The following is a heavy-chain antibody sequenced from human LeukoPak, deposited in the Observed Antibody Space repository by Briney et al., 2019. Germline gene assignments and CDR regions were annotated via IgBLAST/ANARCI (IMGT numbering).Heavy chain of an antibody. CDR2: VYYTGST. J-gene: IGHJ3*02. CDR3: ARAHYYGSGSYSDAFDI. D-gene: IGHD3-10*01. V-gene: IGHV4-59*01. CDR1: GGSISSYY. Sequence: SETLSLTCTVSGGSISSYYWSWVRQPPGKGLEWIGFVYYTGSTNYSPSLKSRVTISVDTSKNQFSLKLSSVTAADTAVYYCARAHYYGSGSYSDAFDIWGQGTMVTVSS.